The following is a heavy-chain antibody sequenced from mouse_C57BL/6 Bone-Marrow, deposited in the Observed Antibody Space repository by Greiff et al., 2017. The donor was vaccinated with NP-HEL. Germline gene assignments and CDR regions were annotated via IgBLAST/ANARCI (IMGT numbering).Heavy chain of an antibody. CDR1: GYTFTSYW. J-gene: IGHJ2*01. CDR3: ARRYYYGSSRYYFDY. D-gene: IGHD1-1*01. CDR2: IDPNSGGT. Sequence: QVQLKQPGAELVKPGASVKLSCKASGYTFTSYWMHWVKQRPGRGLEWIGRIDPNSGGTKYTEKFKSKATLTVDKPSSTAYMQLSSLTSEDSAVYYCARRYYYGSSRYYFDYWGQGTTLTVSS. V-gene: IGHV1-72*01.